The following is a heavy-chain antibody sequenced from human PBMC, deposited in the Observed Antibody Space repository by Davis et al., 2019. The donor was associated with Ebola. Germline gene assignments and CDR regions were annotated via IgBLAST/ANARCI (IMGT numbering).Heavy chain of an antibody. CDR1: GFTFSDFV. J-gene: IGHJ2*01. CDR2: IGGSDGST. V-gene: IGHV3-23*01. CDR3: ARGRSYWYFDL. Sequence: PGGSLRLSCAASGFTFSDFVMSWVRQAPGKGLEWVSSIGGSDGSTYYADSVKGRLTISRDNSKNTLYLQMNSLRAEDTALYYCARGRSYWYFDLWGRGTLVTVSS.